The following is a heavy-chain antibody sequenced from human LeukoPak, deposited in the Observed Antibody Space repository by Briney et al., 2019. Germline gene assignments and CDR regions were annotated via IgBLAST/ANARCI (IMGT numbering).Heavy chain of an antibody. CDR3: ASLSMVRGVPRSDY. V-gene: IGHV1-2*02. CDR2: INPNSGGT. J-gene: IGHJ4*02. D-gene: IGHD3-10*01. Sequence: ASVKVSCKASGYTFTGYYMHWVRQAPGQGLEWTGWINPNSGGTNYAQKFQGRVTMTRNTSISTAYMELSRLRSDDTAMYYCASLSMVRGVPRSDYWGQGTLVTVSS. CDR1: GYTFTGYY.